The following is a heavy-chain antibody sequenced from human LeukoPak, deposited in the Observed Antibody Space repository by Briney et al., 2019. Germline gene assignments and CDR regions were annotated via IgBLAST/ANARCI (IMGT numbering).Heavy chain of an antibody. CDR3: AREVRRFGELYGMDV. J-gene: IGHJ6*02. Sequence: GGSLRLSCAASGFTVSSNYMSWVRQAPGKGLEWVSVIYSGGSTYYADSAKGRFTISRDNSKNTLYLQMNSLRAEDTAVYYCAREVRRFGELYGMDVWGQGTTVTVS. D-gene: IGHD3-10*01. CDR2: IYSGGST. CDR1: GFTVSSNY. V-gene: IGHV3-53*01.